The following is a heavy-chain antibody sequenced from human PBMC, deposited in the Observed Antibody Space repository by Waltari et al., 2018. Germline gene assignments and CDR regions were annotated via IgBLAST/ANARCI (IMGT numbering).Heavy chain of an antibody. CDR3: ATPFYNWDDPLHS. CDR2: ISVSDAT. D-gene: IGHD1-20*01. J-gene: IGHJ4*02. CDR1: GTSFSNSA. V-gene: IGHV3-23*01. Sequence: EVQLLESGGDLVRPGGSLRLACAVSGTSFSNSAINWVRLAPGTGLGCVSGISVSDATYYADSVKGRFTISRDTSKNTVFLQMNGLRAEDTAVYYCATPFYNWDDPLHSWGQGTLVTVSS.